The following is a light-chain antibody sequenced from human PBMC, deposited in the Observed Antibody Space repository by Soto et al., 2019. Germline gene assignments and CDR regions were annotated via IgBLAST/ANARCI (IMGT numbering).Light chain of an antibody. CDR2: ANN. Sequence: QSVLTQPPSVSGAPGQRVTISCTGSSSSIGAGHDVHWYQQFPGTAPKLLIFANNNRPSGVPDRFSGSKSGTSASLAITGLQADDEADYYCCSYAGSSLRVFGGGTKVTVL. CDR1: SSSIGAGHD. J-gene: IGLJ3*02. V-gene: IGLV1-40*01. CDR3: CSYAGSSLRV.